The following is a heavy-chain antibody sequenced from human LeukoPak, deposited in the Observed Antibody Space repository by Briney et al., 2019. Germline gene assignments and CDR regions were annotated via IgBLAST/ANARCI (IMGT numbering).Heavy chain of an antibody. D-gene: IGHD6-13*01. V-gene: IGHV2-5*02. CDR1: GFSLSTSGVG. CDR2: LYWDDDK. J-gene: IGHJ5*02. CDR3: AHRTAAAGTFNNWFDP. Sequence: SGPTLVKPTQTLTLTCTFSGFSLSTSGVGVGWIRQPPGKALEWLALLYWDDDKRYSPSLKSRLTITKDTPKNQVVLTMTNMDPVDTATYYCAHRTAAAGTFNNWFDPWGQGTLVTVSS.